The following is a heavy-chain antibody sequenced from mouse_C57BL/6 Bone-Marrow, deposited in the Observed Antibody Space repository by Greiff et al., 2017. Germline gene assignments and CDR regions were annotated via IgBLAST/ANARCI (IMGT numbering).Heavy chain of an antibody. CDR3: DRGGYGSRGDFDD. J-gene: IGHJ2*01. CDR2: IYYDGSST. D-gene: IGHD1-1*01. V-gene: IGHV5-16*01. Sequence: GKLVESEGGLVQPGSSMKLSCTASGFTFSDYYMAWVRQVPEKGLEWVANIYYDGSSTYYLDSLKSRFIISRDNAKNILYRQMSSRESEDTATYYCDRGGYGSRGDFDDWGQGTTLTVSS. CDR1: GFTFSDYY.